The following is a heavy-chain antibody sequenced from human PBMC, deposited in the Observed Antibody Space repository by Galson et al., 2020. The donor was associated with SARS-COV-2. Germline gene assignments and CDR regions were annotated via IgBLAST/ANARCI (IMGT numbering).Heavy chain of an antibody. CDR2: ISSSSSYI. V-gene: IGHV3-21*01. CDR3: ARVPSYYYDSSGLAYYYYYGMDV. CDR1: GFTFSSYS. Sequence: GGSLRLSCAASGFTFSSYSMNWVRQAPGKGLEWVSSISSSSSYIYYADSVKGRFTISRDNAKNSLYLQMNSLRAEDTAVYYCARVPSYYYDSSGLAYYYYYGMDVWGQGTTVTVSS. J-gene: IGHJ6*02. D-gene: IGHD3-22*01.